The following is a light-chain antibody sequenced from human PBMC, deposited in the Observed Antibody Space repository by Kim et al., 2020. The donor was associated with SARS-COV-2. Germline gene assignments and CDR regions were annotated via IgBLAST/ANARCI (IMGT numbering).Light chain of an antibody. CDR2: GAS. CDR3: QQYGNSRT. Sequence: EIVSTHTPGTLSLSPGERATLSCRASQTVSRNQLAWYQQKPGQAPRHLIDGASSRATGIPDRFSGRGSGTDFSLTISRLEPEDCAVYYCQQYGNSRTFGQGTKVDIK. J-gene: IGKJ1*01. V-gene: IGKV3-20*01. CDR1: QTVSRNQ.